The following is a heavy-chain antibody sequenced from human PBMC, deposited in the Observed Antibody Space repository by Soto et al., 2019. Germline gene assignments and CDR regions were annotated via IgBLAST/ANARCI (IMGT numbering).Heavy chain of an antibody. CDR1: SGSISSSPW. D-gene: IGHD1-26*01. Sequence: QVQLQESGPGLVEPSGTLSLTCAVSSGSISSSPWWSWVRQPPGKGLEWIGEVSRGRNTIYNPSPQIRVTRSQDNSKNQVSLKLTAVTAADTAVYYCARDPQCTTTNCPCDSWRQGTLVTVSS. V-gene: IGHV4-4*02. J-gene: IGHJ5*01. CDR3: ARDPQCTTTNCPCDS. CDR2: VSRGRNT.